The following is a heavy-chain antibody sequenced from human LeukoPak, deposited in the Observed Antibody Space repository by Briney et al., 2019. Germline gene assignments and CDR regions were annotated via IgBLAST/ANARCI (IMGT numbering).Heavy chain of an antibody. CDR2: ISSSGSTI. D-gene: IGHD3-10*02. J-gene: IGHJ6*04. CDR1: GFTFSSYG. Sequence: GALRLSCAASGFTFSSYGMNWVRQAPGKGLEWVSYISSSGSTIYYADSVKGRFTISRDNAKNSLYLQMNSLRAEDTAVYYCAELGITMIGGVWGKGTTVTISS. V-gene: IGHV3-48*04. CDR3: AELGITMIGGV.